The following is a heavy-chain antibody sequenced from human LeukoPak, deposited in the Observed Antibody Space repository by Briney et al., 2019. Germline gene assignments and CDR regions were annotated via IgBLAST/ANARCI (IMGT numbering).Heavy chain of an antibody. D-gene: IGHD3-10*01. V-gene: IGHV3-7*01. J-gene: IGHJ4*02. CDR1: GFTFRSYG. CDR3: ARDGLWFGELFYN. Sequence: GGSLRLSCAASGFTFRSYGMSWVRQAPGKGLEWVANIKQDGSEKYYVDSVKGRFTISRDNAKNSLYLQMNSLRAEDTAVYYCARDGLWFGELFYNWGQGTLVTVFS. CDR2: IKQDGSEK.